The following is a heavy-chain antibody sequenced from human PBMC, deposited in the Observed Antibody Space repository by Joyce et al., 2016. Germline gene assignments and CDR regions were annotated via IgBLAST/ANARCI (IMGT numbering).Heavy chain of an antibody. CDR1: GGSISSSSHY. CDR3: ASGLRFLEWTRFDP. CDR2: IYYSEST. V-gene: IGHV4-39*07. J-gene: IGHJ5*02. D-gene: IGHD3-3*01. Sequence: QLQLQESGPGLVKPSETLSLTCNFSGGSISSSSHYWGWIRQPPGKGLEWIGSIYYSESTYYNPSLKSRVTISIDTSKNQVSLKLSSVNAADTAVYYCASGLRFLEWTRFDPWGQGILVTVSS.